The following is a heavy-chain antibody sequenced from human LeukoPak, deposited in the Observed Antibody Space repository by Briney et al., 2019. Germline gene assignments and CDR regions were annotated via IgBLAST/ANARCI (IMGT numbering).Heavy chain of an antibody. Sequence: GGSLRLSCAASGFTFSSYGMHWVRQAPGKGLEWVAVIWYDGSNKYYADSVKGRFTTSRDNSKNTLYLQMNSLRAEDTAVYYCAKERGGGGYSYGLYYFDYWGQEPWSPSPQ. CDR3: AKERGGGGYSYGLYYFDY. CDR2: IWYDGSNK. V-gene: IGHV3-33*06. D-gene: IGHD5-18*01. CDR1: GFTFSSYG. J-gene: IGHJ4*01.